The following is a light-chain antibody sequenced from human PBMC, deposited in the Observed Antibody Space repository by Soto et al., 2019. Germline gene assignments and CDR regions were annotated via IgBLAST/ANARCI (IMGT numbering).Light chain of an antibody. CDR3: QQDNNWPS. V-gene: IGKV3-15*01. CDR1: QSVSSN. J-gene: IGKJ4*01. CDR2: GAS. Sequence: EIVMTQSPATLSLSPGERATLSCRASQSVSSNLAWYQQKPGQAPRLLIYGASTRATGIPARFSGSGSGTEFTLTISSLQSEDFAVYYCQQDNNWPSFGGVTKVEIK.